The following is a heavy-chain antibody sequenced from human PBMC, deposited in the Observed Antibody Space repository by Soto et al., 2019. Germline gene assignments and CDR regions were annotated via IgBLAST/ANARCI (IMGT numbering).Heavy chain of an antibody. Sequence: SETLSLTCAVYGGSFSGYYWSWIRQPPGKGLEWIGEINHSGSTNYNPSLKSRVTISVDTSKNQFSLKLSSVTAADTVVYYCARGPSIAARNFDYWGQGTLVTVSS. D-gene: IGHD6-6*01. CDR3: ARGPSIAARNFDY. CDR2: INHSGST. V-gene: IGHV4-34*01. CDR1: GGSFSGYY. J-gene: IGHJ4*02.